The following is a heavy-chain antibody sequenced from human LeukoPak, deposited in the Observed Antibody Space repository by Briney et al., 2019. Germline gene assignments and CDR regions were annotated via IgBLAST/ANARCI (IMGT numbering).Heavy chain of an antibody. CDR2: IFYSGST. V-gene: IGHV4-59*01. D-gene: IGHD6-19*01. CDR3: ARDLTGYSSGWYWFDP. J-gene: IGHJ5*02. CDR1: GGSISSYY. Sequence: PSETLSLTCTVSGGSISSYYWSWIRQPPGKGLEWIGYIFYSGSTHYNPSLKSRVTISVDTPKNQFSLKLSSVTAADTAVYYCARDLTGYSSGWYWFDPWGQGTLVTVSS.